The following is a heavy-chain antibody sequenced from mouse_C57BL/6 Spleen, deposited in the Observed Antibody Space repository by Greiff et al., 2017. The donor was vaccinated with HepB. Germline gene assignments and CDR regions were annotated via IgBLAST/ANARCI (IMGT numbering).Heavy chain of an antibody. CDR2: IDPSDSET. CDR1: GYTFTSYW. V-gene: IGHV1-52*01. CDR3: ARGDSSWYFDV. D-gene: IGHD1-1*01. J-gene: IGHJ1*03. Sequence: VKLQQPGAELVRPGSSVKLSCKASGYTFTSYWMHWVKQRPIQGLEWIGNIDPSDSETHYNQKFKDKATLTVDKSSSTAYMQLSSLTSEDSAVYYCARGDSSWYFDVWGTGTTVTVSS.